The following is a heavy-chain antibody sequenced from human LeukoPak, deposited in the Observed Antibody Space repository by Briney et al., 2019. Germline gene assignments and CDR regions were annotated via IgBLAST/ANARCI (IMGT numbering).Heavy chain of an antibody. CDR3: ARGRSGYYGSGSQIDY. Sequence: SETLSLTCTVSGGSISSSSYYWGWIRQPPGKGLEWIGSIYYSGSTYYNPSLKSRVTISVDTSKNQFSLKLSSVTAADTAVYYCARGRSGYYGSGSQIDYWGQGTLVTVSS. V-gene: IGHV4-39*07. D-gene: IGHD3-10*01. CDR1: GGSISSSSYY. CDR2: IYYSGST. J-gene: IGHJ4*02.